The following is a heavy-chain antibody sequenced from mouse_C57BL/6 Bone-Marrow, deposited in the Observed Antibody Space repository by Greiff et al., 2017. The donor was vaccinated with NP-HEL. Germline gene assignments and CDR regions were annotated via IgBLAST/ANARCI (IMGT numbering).Heavy chain of an antibody. J-gene: IGHJ2*01. V-gene: IGHV3-6*01. D-gene: IGHD1-1*01. Sequence: DVKFVESGPGLVKPSQSLSLTCSVTGYSITSGYYWNWIRQFPGNKLEWMGYISYDGSNNYNPSLKNRISITRDTSKNQFFLKLNSVTTEDTATDYCASDYGYWGQGTTLTVSS. CDR2: ISYDGSN. CDR3: ASDYGY. CDR1: GYSITSGYY.